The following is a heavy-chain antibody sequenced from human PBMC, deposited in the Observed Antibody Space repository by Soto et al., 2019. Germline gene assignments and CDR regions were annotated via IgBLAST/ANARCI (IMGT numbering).Heavy chain of an antibody. CDR1: GDSISSDGYS. D-gene: IGHD5-12*01. V-gene: IGHV4-30-2*01. CDR2: ISHIGNT. J-gene: IGHJ4*02. CDR3: ARARGGGYDSWDY. Sequence: QLQLQESGSGLVKPSQTLSLPCAVSGDSISSDGYSWSWIRQPPGKGLEWIGYISHIGNTYYSSSLKSRVTISVDRSTNQLSLNLTSVTAADTAVYYCARARGGGYDSWDYWGPGTLVTVSS.